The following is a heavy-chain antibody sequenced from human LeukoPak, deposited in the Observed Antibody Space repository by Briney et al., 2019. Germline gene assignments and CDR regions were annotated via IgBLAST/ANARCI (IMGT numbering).Heavy chain of an antibody. D-gene: IGHD3-22*01. Sequence: GGSLRLSCAASGFTFSSYWMHWVRQAPGKGLVWVSRINSDGSSTSYADSVKGRFTISRDNAKNTLYLQMNSLRAEDTAVYYCARVYWYYDSSGYDWFDPWGQGTLVTVSS. V-gene: IGHV3-74*01. CDR1: GFTFSSYW. CDR2: INSDGSST. CDR3: ARVYWYYDSSGYDWFDP. J-gene: IGHJ5*02.